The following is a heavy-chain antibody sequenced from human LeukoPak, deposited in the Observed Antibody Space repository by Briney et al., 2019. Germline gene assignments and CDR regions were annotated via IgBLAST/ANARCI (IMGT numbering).Heavy chain of an antibody. D-gene: IGHD6-13*01. CDR1: GFTVSSGY. CDR2: ISSAGTT. J-gene: IGHJ4*02. CDR3: ARDLEAANTYYFAY. V-gene: IGHV3-66*01. Sequence: GGSLRLSFAASGFTVSSGYMSCVRQAPGKGLEWVSIISSAGTTYYADSVKGRFTISRDNSKNTVYLQVNSLRDEDTAVYYCARDLEAANTYYFAYWGQGTMVTVSS.